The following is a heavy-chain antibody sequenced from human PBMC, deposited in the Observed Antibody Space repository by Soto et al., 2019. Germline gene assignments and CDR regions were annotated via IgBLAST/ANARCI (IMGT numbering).Heavy chain of an antibody. CDR1: GFIFSNYG. J-gene: IGHJ4*02. V-gene: IGHV3-30*18. D-gene: IGHD5-18*01. CDR3: AKDLGYSYGGFFDY. CDR2: VSSAGSTK. Sequence: QVQLVESGGGVVQPERCLRLYCAASGFIFSNYGMHWVRQAPGKGLEWVAVVSSAGSTKYYADSVKGRFTISRDNSKNTVFLQMNSLRAEDMAVYYCAKDLGYSYGGFFDYWGQGTLVTVSS.